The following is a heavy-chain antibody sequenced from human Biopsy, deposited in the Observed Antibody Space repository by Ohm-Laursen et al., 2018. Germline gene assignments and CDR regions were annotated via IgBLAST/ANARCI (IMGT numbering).Heavy chain of an antibody. D-gene: IGHD3-10*01. J-gene: IGHJ6*02. Sequence: GASVKVSCKVSGVTFTTFAISWVRQAPGQGLVWMGGIIPILGTVDYGQNFQGRVTIRADTSTTFLELTSLRYDDTAVYYCASGDIGGIGLDVWGLGTTVTVSS. CDR1: GVTFTTFA. V-gene: IGHV1-69*10. CDR2: IIPILGTV. CDR3: ASGDIGGIGLDV.